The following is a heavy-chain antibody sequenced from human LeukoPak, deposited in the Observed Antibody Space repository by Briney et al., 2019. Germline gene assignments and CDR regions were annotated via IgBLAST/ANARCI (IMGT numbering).Heavy chain of an antibody. CDR2: IYPGDSDI. Sequence: GESLKISCEGSGYSFTSSWIGWVRQMPGKGLEWMGIIYPGDSDIRYNPSFQGQVTISADKSITTAYLQWSNLKASDTAIYYCARGLYCSGGSCRFDYWGQGTLVTVSS. CDR1: GYSFTSSW. CDR3: ARGLYCSGGSCRFDY. J-gene: IGHJ4*02. V-gene: IGHV5-51*01. D-gene: IGHD2-15*01.